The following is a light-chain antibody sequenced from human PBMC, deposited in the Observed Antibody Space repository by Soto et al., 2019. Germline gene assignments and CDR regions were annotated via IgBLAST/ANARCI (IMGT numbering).Light chain of an antibody. V-gene: IGLV1-47*01. CDR3: AAWDDRLSDVI. J-gene: IGLJ2*01. CDR1: RSNIGSNY. Sequence: QSVLTQPPSASGTPGQRVTISCSGSRSNIGSNYVYWYQQLPGTAPKLVIYRNNQRPSGVPDRFSGSKSGASASLVISGLRSEDEADYYCAAWDDRLSDVIFGGGT. CDR2: RNN.